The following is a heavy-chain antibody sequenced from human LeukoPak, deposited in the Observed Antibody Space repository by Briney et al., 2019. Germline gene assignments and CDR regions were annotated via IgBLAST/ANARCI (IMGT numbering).Heavy chain of an antibody. V-gene: IGHV4-4*07. D-gene: IGHD2-15*01. CDR1: GRSISSYY. CDR3: ARDGLDCSGGSCHPGSYYDYYYYMDV. CDR2: IYTSGTT. Sequence: PSETLSLTCTVSGRSISSYYWSWIRQSAGKGVEWIGRIYTSGTTNYNPSLKSRVTLSLDTSKKQVSLKLSSVTAADTAVYYCARDGLDCSGGSCHPGSYYDYYYYMDVWGKGTTVTISS. J-gene: IGHJ6*03.